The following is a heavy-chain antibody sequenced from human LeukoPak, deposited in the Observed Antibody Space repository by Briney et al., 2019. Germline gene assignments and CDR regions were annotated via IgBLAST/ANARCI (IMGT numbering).Heavy chain of an antibody. V-gene: IGHV4-59*01. CDR2: IYYSGST. CDR3: ARTYYDIAGYYYGMDV. D-gene: IGHD3-9*01. J-gene: IGHJ6*02. CDR1: GGSISSYY. Sequence: PSETLSLTCTVSGGSISSYYWSWIRQPPGKGLEWIGYIYYSGSTNYNPSHKSRVTISVDTSKNQFSLKLSSVTAADTAVYYCARTYYDIAGYYYGMDVWGQGTTVTVSS.